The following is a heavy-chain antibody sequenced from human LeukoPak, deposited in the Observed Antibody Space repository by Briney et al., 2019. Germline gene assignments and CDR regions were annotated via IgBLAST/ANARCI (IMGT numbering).Heavy chain of an antibody. J-gene: IGHJ4*02. V-gene: IGHV3-23*01. CDR2: ISGSGGST. CDR3: SKERPEEYYASGSYFDY. Sequence: SGGSLRLSCAASGFTFSSYAMSWVRQAPGKGLEWVSAISGSGGSTYYADSVKGRFTISRDNSKNTVYLEMNSLRVEDTAMYYCSKERPEEYYASGSYFDYWGQGTLVTVSS. D-gene: IGHD3-10*01. CDR1: GFTFSSYA.